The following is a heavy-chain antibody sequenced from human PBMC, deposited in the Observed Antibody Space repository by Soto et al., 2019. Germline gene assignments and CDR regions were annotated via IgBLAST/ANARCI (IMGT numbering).Heavy chain of an antibody. CDR1: GFTFRRYD. CDR3: AKAPRMTYDAFDI. V-gene: IGHV3-23*01. D-gene: IGHD2-15*01. J-gene: IGHJ3*02. CDR2: ISGSGGST. Sequence: GGALGISCGGSGFTFRRYDMSWVREAPGKGLEWLSPISGSGGSTYSTASVKGRFTISRDNSKNTLYLQMNSLRAEDTAVYYCAKAPRMTYDAFDIWGQGTMVTVSS.